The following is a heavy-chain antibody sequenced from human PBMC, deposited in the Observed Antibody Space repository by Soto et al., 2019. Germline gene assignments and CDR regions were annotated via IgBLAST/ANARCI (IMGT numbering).Heavy chain of an antibody. CDR3: ARVRRGYGMDV. D-gene: IGHD3-16*01. J-gene: IGHJ6*02. CDR1: GGSISSYY. CDR2: IYYSGST. Sequence: QVQLQESGPGLVKPSETLSLTCTVSGGSISSYYWSWIRQPPGKGLEWIGYIYYSGSTNYNPSLKSXXTXSXXTSKNQFSLKLSSVTAADTAVYYCARVRRGYGMDVWGQGTTVTVSS. V-gene: IGHV4-59*01.